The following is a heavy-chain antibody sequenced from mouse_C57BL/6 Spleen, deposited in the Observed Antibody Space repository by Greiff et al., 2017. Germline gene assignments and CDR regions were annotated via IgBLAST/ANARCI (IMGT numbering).Heavy chain of an antibody. CDR1: GYAFSSYW. D-gene: IGHD3-3*01. J-gene: IGHJ4*01. CDR3: AREEGPYYAMDY. CDR2: IYPGDGDT. Sequence: QVHVKQSGAELVKPGASVKISCKASGYAFSSYWMNWVKQRPGKGLEWIGQIYPGDGDTNYNGKFKGKATLTADKSSSTAYMQLSSLTSEDSAVYFCAREEGPYYAMDYWGQGTSVTVSS. V-gene: IGHV1-80*01.